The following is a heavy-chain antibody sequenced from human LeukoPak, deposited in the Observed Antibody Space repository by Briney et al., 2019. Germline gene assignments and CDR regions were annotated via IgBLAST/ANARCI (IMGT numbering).Heavy chain of an antibody. CDR2: IYYSGST. CDR3: ASFPERYFDRGDFDY. D-gene: IGHD3-9*01. CDR1: GGSISSSSYY. Sequence: SETLSLTCTVSGGSISSSSYYWGWIRQPPGKGLEWIGSIYYSGSTYYNPSLKSRVTISVDTSKNQFSLKLSSVTAADTAVYCCASFPERYFDRGDFDYWGQGTLVTVSS. V-gene: IGHV4-39*07. J-gene: IGHJ4*02.